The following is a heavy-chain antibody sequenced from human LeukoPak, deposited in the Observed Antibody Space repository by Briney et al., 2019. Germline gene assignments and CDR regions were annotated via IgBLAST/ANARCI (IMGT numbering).Heavy chain of an antibody. CDR1: GGSISSYY. J-gene: IGHJ3*02. CDR2: IYTSGST. Sequence: PSETLSLTCTVSGGSISSYYWSWIRQPAGKGLEWIRRIYTSGSTNYNPSLKSRVTMSVDTSKNQFSLKLSSVTAADTAVYYCARGAGSGSYNDALDIWGQGTMVTVSS. D-gene: IGHD1-26*01. V-gene: IGHV4-4*07. CDR3: ARGAGSGSYNDALDI.